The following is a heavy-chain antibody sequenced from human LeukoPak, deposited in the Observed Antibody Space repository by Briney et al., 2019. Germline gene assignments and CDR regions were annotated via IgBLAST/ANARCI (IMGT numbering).Heavy chain of an antibody. CDR2: IYYSGST. CDR3: ARGNYYDSSGYYSPFDY. CDR1: GGSISSSSYY. D-gene: IGHD3-22*01. J-gene: IGHJ4*02. Sequence: SETLSLTCTVSGGSISSSSYYWGWIRQPPGKGLEWIGSIYYSGSTYYNPSLKSRVTISVDTSKNQLSLKLSSVTAADTAVYYCARGNYYDSSGYYSPFDYWGQGTLVTVSS. V-gene: IGHV4-39*01.